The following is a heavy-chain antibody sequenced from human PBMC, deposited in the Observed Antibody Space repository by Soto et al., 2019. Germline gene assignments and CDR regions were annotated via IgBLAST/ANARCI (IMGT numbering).Heavy chain of an antibody. CDR1: GGSFSGYY. CDR2: INHSGST. CDR3: ARDVNIVATSGSAYFDY. V-gene: IGHV4-34*01. D-gene: IGHD5-12*01. Sequence: SETLSLTCAVCGGSFSGYYWSWIRQPPGKGLEWIGEINHSGSTNYNPSLKSRVTISVDTSKNQFSLKPSSVTAADTAVYCCARDVNIVATSGSAYFDYWGQGTLVTVSS. J-gene: IGHJ4*02.